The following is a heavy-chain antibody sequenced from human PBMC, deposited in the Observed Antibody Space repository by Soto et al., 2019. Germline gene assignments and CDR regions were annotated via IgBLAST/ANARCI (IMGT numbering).Heavy chain of an antibody. J-gene: IGHJ4*02. CDR2: ISAYNGNT. CDR3: ARFKAPLGELSLAQIDY. CDR1: GYTFTSYG. V-gene: IGHV1-18*01. Sequence: VSVKVCCKASGYTFTSYGISWVRQAPGQGLEWMGWISAYNGNTNYAQKLQGRVTMTTDTSTSTAYMELRSLRSDDTAVYYCARFKAPLGELSLAQIDYWGQGTLVTVSS. D-gene: IGHD3-16*02.